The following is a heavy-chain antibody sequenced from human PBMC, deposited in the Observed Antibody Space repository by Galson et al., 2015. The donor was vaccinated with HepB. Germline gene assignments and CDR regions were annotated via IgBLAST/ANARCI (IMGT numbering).Heavy chain of an antibody. Sequence: SLRLSCAASGFTFSSYSMNWVRQAPGKGLEWVSYISSSSSTIYYADSVKGRFTISRDNAKNSLYLQMNSLRGEDTAVYYCARDQAPGFYGSSGEAFDIWGQGTMVTVSS. CDR2: ISSSSSTI. V-gene: IGHV3-48*01. J-gene: IGHJ3*02. CDR3: ARDQAPGFYGSSGEAFDI. D-gene: IGHD3-22*01. CDR1: GFTFSSYS.